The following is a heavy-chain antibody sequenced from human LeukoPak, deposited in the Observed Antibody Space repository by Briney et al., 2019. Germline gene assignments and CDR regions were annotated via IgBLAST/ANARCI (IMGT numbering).Heavy chain of an antibody. V-gene: IGHV1-69*04. Sequence: GASVKVSCKASGYTFTSYAISWVRQAPGQGLEWMGRIIPILGIANYAQKFQGRVTITADKSTSTAYMELSSLRSEDTAVYYCASDQSNYYDSSGYYPRAFDYWGQGTLVTVSS. CDR2: IIPILGIA. CDR1: GYTFTSYA. CDR3: ASDQSNYYDSSGYYPRAFDY. J-gene: IGHJ4*02. D-gene: IGHD3-22*01.